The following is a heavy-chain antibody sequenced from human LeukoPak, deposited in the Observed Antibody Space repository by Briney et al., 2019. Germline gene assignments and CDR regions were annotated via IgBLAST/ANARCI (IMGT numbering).Heavy chain of an antibody. V-gene: IGHV4-59*01. CDR2: IYHSGST. CDR1: GGSISSYY. J-gene: IGHJ4*02. D-gene: IGHD5-24*01. Sequence: SETLSLTCTVCGGSISSYYWSWIRQPPGTGLEWIGYIYHSGSTNYNPSLQSRVTISVDTSKNQFSLKLSSVTTADTAVYYCARDVGGWLQFALWGQGTLVTVSS. CDR3: ARDVGGWLQFAL.